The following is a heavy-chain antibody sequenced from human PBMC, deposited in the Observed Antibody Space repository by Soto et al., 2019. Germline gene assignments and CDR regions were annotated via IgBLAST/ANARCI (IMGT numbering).Heavy chain of an antibody. CDR1: GGTFSSYT. D-gene: IGHD6-19*01. V-gene: IGHV1-69*02. CDR2: IIPILGIA. CDR3: ARGISGYSSGCAY. Sequence: QVQLVQSGAEVKKPGSSVKVSCKSSGGTFSSYTISWVRQAPGQGLEWMGRIIPILGIANYAQKFQGRVTITADKSTSTAYMELSSLRSEDTAVYYCARGISGYSSGCAYWGQGTLVTVSS. J-gene: IGHJ4*02.